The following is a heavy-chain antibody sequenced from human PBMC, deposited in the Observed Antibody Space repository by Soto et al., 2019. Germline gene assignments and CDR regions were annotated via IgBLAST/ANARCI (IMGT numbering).Heavy chain of an antibody. V-gene: IGHV4-34*01. J-gene: IGHJ5*02. CDR1: GVSFSNTY. D-gene: IGHD3-10*01. CDR2: INHSGST. Sequence: QVQLQQWGAGLLKPSETLCLTCAVYGVSFSNTYWSWIRQPPGEGLEWIGEINHSGSTNYNPSLKSRVTISVDTSKNQFSLRLSSVTAADTAVYYCARLQGVRGVIGAPWGQGTLVTVSS. CDR3: ARLQGVRGVIGAP.